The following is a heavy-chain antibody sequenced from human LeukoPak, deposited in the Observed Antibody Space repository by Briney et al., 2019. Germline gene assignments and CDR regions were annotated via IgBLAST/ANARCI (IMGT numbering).Heavy chain of an antibody. CDR3: ANLGNCSTTSCYMEAFDI. J-gene: IGHJ3*02. CDR1: GFTFSIYA. D-gene: IGHD2-2*02. V-gene: IGHV3-23*01. CDR2: ISGSGGNT. Sequence: GGSPRLSCAASGFTFSIYAMSWVRQAPGKGLEWVSAISGSGGNTHYADSVKGRFTISRDNSKNTLYLQMNSLRAEDTAVYYCANLGNCSTTSCYMEAFDIWGQGTMVTVSS.